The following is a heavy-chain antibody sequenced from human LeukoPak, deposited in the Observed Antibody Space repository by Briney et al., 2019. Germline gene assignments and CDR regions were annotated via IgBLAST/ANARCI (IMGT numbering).Heavy chain of an antibody. J-gene: IGHJ3*02. CDR3: ARDGGSYYWTNAFDI. V-gene: IGHV3-7*01. Sequence: GGSLRLSCAAYGFTFSSYWMSWVRQAPGKGLEWVANIKQDGSEKYYVDSVKGRFTISRDNAKNSLYLQMNSLRAEDTAVYYSARDGGSYYWTNAFDIWGQGTMVTVSS. CDR2: IKQDGSEK. D-gene: IGHD1-26*01. CDR1: GFTFSSYW.